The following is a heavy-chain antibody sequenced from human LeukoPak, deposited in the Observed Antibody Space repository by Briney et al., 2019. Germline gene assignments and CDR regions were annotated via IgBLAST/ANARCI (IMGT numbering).Heavy chain of an antibody. CDR2: ISGSAAGT. CDR3: AKYAGIYSPPKPLFDY. J-gene: IGHJ4*02. D-gene: IGHD1-26*01. CDR1: GFTFSSHP. Sequence: PGGSLRLSCAASGFTFSSHPMIWVRQAPGKGLEWVSAISGSAAGTYYADSVKGRFTISRDNSKNTLYLQMNSLRAEDTAIYYCAKYAGIYSPPKPLFDYWGQGSLVTVSS. V-gene: IGHV3-23*01.